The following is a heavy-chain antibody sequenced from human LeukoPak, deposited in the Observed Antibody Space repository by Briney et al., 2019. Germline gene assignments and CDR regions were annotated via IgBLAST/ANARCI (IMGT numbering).Heavy chain of an antibody. CDR1: GFTFSSYS. CDR3: AKDRFGRYYDTH. Sequence: GGSLRLSCAASGFTFSSYSMNWVRQAPGKGLEWVSSISSSSSYIYYADSVKGRFTISRDNAKNSLYLQMNSLRAEDTAVYYCAKDRFGRYYDTHWGQGTLVTVSS. J-gene: IGHJ4*02. V-gene: IGHV3-21*04. D-gene: IGHD3-22*01. CDR2: ISSSSSYI.